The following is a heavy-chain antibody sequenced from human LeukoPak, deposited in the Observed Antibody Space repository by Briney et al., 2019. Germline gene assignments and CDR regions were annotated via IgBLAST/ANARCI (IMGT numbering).Heavy chain of an antibody. CDR2: IRSNSDGGTI. J-gene: IGHJ5*02. D-gene: IGHD3-22*01. V-gene: IGHV3-15*07. CDR3: ATDFYDST. CDR1: GLTFADAW. Sequence: GGSLRLSCVASGLTFADAWMNWVRQAPGKGLEWVGRIRSNSDGGTIDYAAPVKGRFTLSRDDSKTTLYLQMNSLQTEDTAVYYCATDFYDSTWGQGTLVTVSS.